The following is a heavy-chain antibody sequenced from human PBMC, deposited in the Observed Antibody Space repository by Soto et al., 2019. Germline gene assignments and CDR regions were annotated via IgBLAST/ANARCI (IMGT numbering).Heavy chain of an antibody. V-gene: IGHV3-30*03. CDR3: ARDRSSSWSFDY. J-gene: IGHJ4*02. D-gene: IGHD6-13*01. Sequence: QVQLVESGGGVVQPGRSLRLSCAASGFTFSSYGMHWVRQAPGKGLEWVTVLSHDGSDKYYADSVKGRFTISRDNSKNPVYLEITSLRAEDTAVYYCARDRSSSWSFDYWGQGTLVTVSS. CDR2: LSHDGSDK. CDR1: GFTFSSYG.